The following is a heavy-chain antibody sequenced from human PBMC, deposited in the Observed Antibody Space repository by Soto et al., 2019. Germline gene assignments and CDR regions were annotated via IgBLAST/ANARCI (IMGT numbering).Heavy chain of an antibody. Sequence: ASVKVSCKASGYTFATYAIHWVRQAPGQSLEWMGWINTDNGNTYYSQKMQARVTITRDTSASTAYMELSRLRSEDTAVYYCARSRVRGGYYFDYCGQGALVTVSS. CDR1: GYTFATYA. D-gene: IGHD3-16*01. J-gene: IGHJ4*02. V-gene: IGHV1-3*04. CDR3: ARSRVRGGYYFDY. CDR2: INTDNGNT.